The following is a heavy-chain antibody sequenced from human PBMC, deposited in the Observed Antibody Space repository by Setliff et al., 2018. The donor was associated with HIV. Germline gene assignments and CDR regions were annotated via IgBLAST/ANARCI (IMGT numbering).Heavy chain of an antibody. Sequence: PGGSLRLSCAAPGLTLKNYWIHWVRQAPGKGLVWVSRINADSSSTTYADSVKGRFTISRDNAKNTVYLQMNSLRAEDTAVYYCARDRGYTIVGAAEGDHWGQGSLVTVSS. D-gene: IGHD1-26*01. CDR3: ARDRGYTIVGAAEGDH. V-gene: IGHV3-74*01. CDR1: GLTLKNYW. CDR2: INADSSST. J-gene: IGHJ4*02.